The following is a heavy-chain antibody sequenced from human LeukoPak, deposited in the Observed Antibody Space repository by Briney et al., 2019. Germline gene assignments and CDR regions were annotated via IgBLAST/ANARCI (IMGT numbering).Heavy chain of an antibody. CDR2: INSDGSAT. V-gene: IGHV3-74*01. J-gene: IGHJ4*02. CDR1: GFTFNIYW. CDR3: ARDRDYVPVH. Sequence: QPGGSLRLSCAASGFTFNIYWMHWVGQAPGKGLVWVSRINSDGSATTYADSVKGRFTISRDNAKNTLYLHMNSLTAEDTAVYYCARDRDYVPVHWGKGTLVTVSS. D-gene: IGHD4/OR15-4a*01.